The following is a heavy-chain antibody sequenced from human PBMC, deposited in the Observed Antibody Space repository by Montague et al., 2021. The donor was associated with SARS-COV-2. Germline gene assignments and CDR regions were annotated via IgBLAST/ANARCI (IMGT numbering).Heavy chain of an antibody. J-gene: IGHJ6*02. CDR2: IYNGGST. Sequence: TLSLTCTVSGGSISNYYWSWIRQPPGKGLEWIGYIYNGGSTNYNPSLRSRVTISVGPSEIQFSLRLSFVTAADTAVYYCAREAVEKRVRTRMTGRLEENYYYVLDVWGQGTTVIVSS. CDR3: AREAVEKRVRTRMTGRLEENYYYVLDV. V-gene: IGHV4-59*01. D-gene: IGHD3-3*01. CDR1: GGSISNYY.